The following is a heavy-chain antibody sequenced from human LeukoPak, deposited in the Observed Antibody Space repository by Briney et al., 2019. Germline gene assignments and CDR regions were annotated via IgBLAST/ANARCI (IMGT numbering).Heavy chain of an antibody. J-gene: IGHJ4*02. V-gene: IGHV4-34*01. D-gene: IGHD3-22*01. CDR3: ARGAQDYYDSSGYIDY. CDR1: GGSFSGYY. CDR2: IYHSGST. Sequence: SETLSLTCAVYGGSFSGYYWSWIRQPPGKGLEWIGYIYHSGSTYYNPSLKSRVTISVDRSKNQFSLKLSSVTAADTAVYYCARGAQDYYDSSGYIDYWGQGTLVTVSS.